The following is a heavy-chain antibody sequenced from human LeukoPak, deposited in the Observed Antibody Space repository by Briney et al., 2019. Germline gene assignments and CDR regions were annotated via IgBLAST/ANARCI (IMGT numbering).Heavy chain of an antibody. CDR2: IGSSSSTI. J-gene: IGHJ6*03. CDR3: ARDPYSGNYGNDYYYYMDV. V-gene: IGHV3-48*04. D-gene: IGHD1-26*01. CDR1: GFTFSSYT. Sequence: GGSLRLSCAASGFTFSSYTMNWVRQAPGKGLEWVSYIGSSSSTIYYADSVKGRFTISRDNAKNSLYLQMDSLGPEDTAVYYCARDPYSGNYGNDYYYYMDVWGKGTTVTISS.